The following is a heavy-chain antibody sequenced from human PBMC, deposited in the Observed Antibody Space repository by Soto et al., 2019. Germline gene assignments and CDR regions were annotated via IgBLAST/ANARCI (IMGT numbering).Heavy chain of an antibody. CDR1: GATFSSYA. J-gene: IGHJ5*02. CDR2: IVPTVDTS. D-gene: IGHD3-22*01. CDR3: ARESVHICDNRGYHFWFDP. V-gene: IGHV1-69*06. Sequence: SVKVSCKTSGATFSSYAITWVRQAPGQGLEWMGGIVPTVDTSTYAQKFQGRVTITADKFTNTVYMELSSLRSDDTAVYYCARESVHICDNRGYHFWFDPWGQGTQVTVSS.